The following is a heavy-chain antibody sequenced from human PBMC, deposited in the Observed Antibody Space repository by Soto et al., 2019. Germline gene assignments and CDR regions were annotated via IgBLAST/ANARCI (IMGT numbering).Heavy chain of an antibody. V-gene: IGHV3-30*18. CDR1: GFTFSSYA. D-gene: IGHD3-16*02. CDR3: AKALGELSSESFDY. J-gene: IGHJ4*02. CDR2: MSYDGNNQ. Sequence: GSLRLSCVASGFTFSSYAMHWVRQAPGKGLEWVAIMSYDGNNQYYAGSVKGRFTISRDNFKNTLYLQMNSLRAEDTAVYYCAKALGELSSESFDYWGQGILVTVSS.